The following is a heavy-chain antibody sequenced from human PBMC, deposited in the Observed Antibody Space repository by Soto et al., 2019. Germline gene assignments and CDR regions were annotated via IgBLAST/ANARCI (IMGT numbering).Heavy chain of an antibody. D-gene: IGHD3-3*01. CDR3: TTAGQWYFWTAYYFEH. Sequence: PGGSRRLSCAASGIVVTTAWLSWLRQAPGKGLAWVGRIKRKTDRGPRTEYAVSVRGIFTRSKDDSTDMVYPQMNSLKIEDTAVYYCTTAGQWYFWTAYYFEHWRQATPVTVS. CDR2: IKRKTDRGPRT. J-gene: IGHJ4*02. V-gene: IGHV3-15*01. CDR1: GIVVTTAW.